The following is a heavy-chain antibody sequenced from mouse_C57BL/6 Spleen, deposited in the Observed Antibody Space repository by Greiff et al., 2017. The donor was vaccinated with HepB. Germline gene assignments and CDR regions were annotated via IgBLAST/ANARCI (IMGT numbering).Heavy chain of an antibody. CDR2: IDPSDSYT. J-gene: IGHJ1*03. CDR3: ARSGNGPWYFDV. Sequence: QVQLQQPAAELVKPGASVKLSCKASGYTFTSYWMQWVKQRPGQGLEWIGEIDPSDSYTNYNQKFKGKATLTVDTSSSTAYMQLSSLTSEDSAVYYCARSGNGPWYFDVWGTGTTVTVSS. V-gene: IGHV1-50*01. D-gene: IGHD3-1*01. CDR1: GYTFTSYW.